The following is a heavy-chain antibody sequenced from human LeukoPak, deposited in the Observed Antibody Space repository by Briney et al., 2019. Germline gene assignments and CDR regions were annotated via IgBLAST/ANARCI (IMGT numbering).Heavy chain of an antibody. V-gene: IGHV1-3*01. CDR3: ARGDYYDSSGYYPIDY. D-gene: IGHD3-22*01. J-gene: IGHJ4*02. Sequence: ASVKVSCKASGYTFTSYAMHWVRQAPGQRLEWMGWINAGNGNTKYSQKFQGRVTITWDTSASTAYMELSSLRSEDTAVYYCARGDYYDSSGYYPIDYWGQGTLVTVSS. CDR2: INAGNGNT. CDR1: GYTFTSYA.